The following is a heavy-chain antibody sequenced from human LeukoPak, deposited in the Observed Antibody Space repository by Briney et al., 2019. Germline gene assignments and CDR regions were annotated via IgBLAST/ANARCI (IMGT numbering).Heavy chain of an antibody. J-gene: IGHJ5*02. V-gene: IGHV2-5*01. CDR3: AHMDAVDIVATIRNWFDP. CDR1: GFSLSTSGVG. CDR2: IYWNDDK. Sequence: SGPTLVNPTQTLTLTCTFSGFSLSTSGVGVGWIRQPPGKALEWLALIYWNDDKRYSPSLKSRLTITKDTSKNQVVLTMTNMDPVDTATYYRAHMDAVDIVATIRNWFDPWGQGTLVTVSS. D-gene: IGHD5-12*01.